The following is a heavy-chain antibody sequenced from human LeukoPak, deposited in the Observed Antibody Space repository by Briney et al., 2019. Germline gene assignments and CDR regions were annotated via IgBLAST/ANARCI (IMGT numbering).Heavy chain of an antibody. CDR2: IIPIFGTA. V-gene: IGHV1-69*05. Sequence: GASVKVSCKASGGTFSSCAISWVRQAPGQGLEWMGGIIPIFGTANYAQKFQGRVTITTDESTSTAYMELSSLRSEDTAVYYCARDLGYCSGGSCFDYWGQETLVTVSS. J-gene: IGHJ4*02. CDR1: GGTFSSCA. D-gene: IGHD2-15*01. CDR3: ARDLGYCSGGSCFDY.